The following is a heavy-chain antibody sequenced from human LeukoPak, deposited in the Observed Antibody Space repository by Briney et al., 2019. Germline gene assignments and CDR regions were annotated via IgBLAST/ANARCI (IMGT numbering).Heavy chain of an antibody. Sequence: PGRSLRLSCTASGFTFSSFGTHWVRQAPGKGLEWVAVTSYDGGNKYYADSVKGRFTISRDNSKNTLYLQMNSLRAEDTAVYYCARNPITSSWYELLDYWGQGTLVTVSS. CDR2: TSYDGGNK. J-gene: IGHJ4*02. V-gene: IGHV3-33*05. CDR3: ARNPITSSWYELLDY. D-gene: IGHD6-13*01. CDR1: GFTFSSFG.